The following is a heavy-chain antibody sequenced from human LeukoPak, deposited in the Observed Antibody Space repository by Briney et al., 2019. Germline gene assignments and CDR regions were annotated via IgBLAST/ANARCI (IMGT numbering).Heavy chain of an antibody. CDR3: ARDLDSYGSY. V-gene: IGHV3-33*08. D-gene: IGHD5-18*01. CDR2: VWYDDAVK. Sequence: GGSLRLSCAASGFSLSDFGTHWVRQAPGKGLEWLAVVWYDDAVKNYADSVKGRFTISRDNSKNTLYLQMNSLRAEDTAVYYCARDLDSYGSYWGQGTLVTVSS. CDR1: GFSLSDFG. J-gene: IGHJ4*02.